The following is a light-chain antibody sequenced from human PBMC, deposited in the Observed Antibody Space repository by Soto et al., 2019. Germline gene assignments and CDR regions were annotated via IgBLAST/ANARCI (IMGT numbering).Light chain of an antibody. CDR1: QSISTF. V-gene: IGKV1-39*01. CDR2: AAS. CDR3: QQSYRNPRT. Sequence: DIQMTQSPSSVSASVGDRVTIFCRASQSISTFLHWYQQKPGKAPKLLIYAASKLESGVPSRFGGSGSGTNFTLTISSLQPEDFATYYCQQSYRNPRTFGLGTRVEIK. J-gene: IGKJ1*01.